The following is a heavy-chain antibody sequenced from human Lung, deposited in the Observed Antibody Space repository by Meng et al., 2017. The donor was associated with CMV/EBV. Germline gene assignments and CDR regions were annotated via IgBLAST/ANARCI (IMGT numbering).Heavy chain of an antibody. CDR1: GFSLSTSGVG. CDR3: ARAAARPSDWFDP. J-gene: IGHJ5*02. V-gene: IGHV2-5*02. Sequence: QITVKESGSTMVKPTQTLALTCTFPGFSLSTSGVGVGWIRQPPGKALECLAIIYGDDEKRYSPSLESRLTVTKDTSKNQVVLTMTNMVPVDTATYYCARAAARPSDWFDPWGQGTLVTVSS. D-gene: IGHD6-6*01. CDR2: IYGDDEK.